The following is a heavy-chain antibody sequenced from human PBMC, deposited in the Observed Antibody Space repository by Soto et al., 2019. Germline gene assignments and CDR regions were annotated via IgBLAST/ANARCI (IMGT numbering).Heavy chain of an antibody. V-gene: IGHV1-69*06. CDR2: IIPIFGTA. Sequence: ASVKVSCKASGCTFSSYAISWVRQAPGQGLEWMGGIIPIFGTANYAQKFQGRVTITADKSTSTAYMELSSLRSEDTAVYYCARGIRAKTPVNKGEFEPWGQGTLVSVSS. J-gene: IGHJ5*02. CDR1: GCTFSSYA. CDR3: ARGIRAKTPVNKGEFEP. D-gene: IGHD4-4*01.